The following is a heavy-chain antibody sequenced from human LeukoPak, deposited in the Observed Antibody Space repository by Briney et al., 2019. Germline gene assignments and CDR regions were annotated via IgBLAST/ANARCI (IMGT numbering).Heavy chain of an antibody. Sequence: GASVKVSCKASGYTFTSYDINWVRQATGQGLEWMGWMNPNSGNTGYAQKFQGRVTITRNTSISTACMELSSLRSEDTAVYYCARVGFGYCGGDCYAFDIWGQGTMVTVSS. CDR3: ARVGFGYCGGDCYAFDI. J-gene: IGHJ3*02. V-gene: IGHV1-8*03. D-gene: IGHD2-21*01. CDR1: GYTFTSYD. CDR2: MNPNSGNT.